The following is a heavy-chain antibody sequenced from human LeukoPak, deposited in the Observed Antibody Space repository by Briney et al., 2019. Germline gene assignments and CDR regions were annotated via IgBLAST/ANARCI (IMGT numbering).Heavy chain of an antibody. CDR1: GFTFSSYP. CDR3: ARDSASTPLAY. D-gene: IGHD3-3*02. V-gene: IGHV3-30*01. Sequence: GTSLRLSCAASGFTFSSYPMHWVRQAPGKGLEWVAVISYDGSNKYYADSVKGRFTISRDNSKNTLYLQMNSLRAEDTAVYYCARDSASTPLAYWGQGTLVTVSS. J-gene: IGHJ4*02. CDR2: ISYDGSNK.